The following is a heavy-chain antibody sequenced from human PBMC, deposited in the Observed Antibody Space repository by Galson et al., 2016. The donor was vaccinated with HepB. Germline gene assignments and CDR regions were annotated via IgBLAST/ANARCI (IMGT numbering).Heavy chain of an antibody. J-gene: IGHJ4*02. D-gene: IGHD4-17*01. CDR2: IKHDATEE. CDR3: TGGIYGEGL. Sequence: SLRLSCAASEFTFSNYWMSWLRQAPGKGLEWVANIKHDATEEYYADSVKGRFTISRDKAQNSLYLQMNSLRGGDTAMYYCTGGIYGEGLWGQGTLVTVSS. V-gene: IGHV3-7*03. CDR1: EFTFSNYW.